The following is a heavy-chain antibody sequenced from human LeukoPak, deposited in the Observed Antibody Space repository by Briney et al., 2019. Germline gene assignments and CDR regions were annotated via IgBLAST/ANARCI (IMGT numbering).Heavy chain of an antibody. CDR1: GFTFDDYG. J-gene: IGHJ4*02. V-gene: IGHV3-20*01. D-gene: IGHD1-14*01. CDR2: INWNGGST. CDR3: AISPGITGTTTGFDY. Sequence: GGSLRLSCVGSGFTFDDYGMSWVRQSPGKGLEWVAGINWNGGSTGYADSVKGRFTISRDNAKNSLYLQMNSLRGEDTALYHCAISPGITGTTTGFDYWGQGTLVIVSS.